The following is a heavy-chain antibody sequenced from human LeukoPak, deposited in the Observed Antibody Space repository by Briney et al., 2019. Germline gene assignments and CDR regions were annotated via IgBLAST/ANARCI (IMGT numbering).Heavy chain of an antibody. J-gene: IGHJ4*02. CDR2: ISAYNGNT. Sequence: ASVKVSCKASGGTFSSYAISWVRQAPGQGLEWMGWISAYNGNTNYAQKLQGRVTITRDTSASTAYMELSSLRSEDTAVYYCARDKYYYGSGTFYSSAVFDHWGQGTLVAVSS. D-gene: IGHD3-10*01. CDR3: ARDKYYYGSGTFYSSAVFDH. CDR1: GGTFSSYA. V-gene: IGHV1-18*01.